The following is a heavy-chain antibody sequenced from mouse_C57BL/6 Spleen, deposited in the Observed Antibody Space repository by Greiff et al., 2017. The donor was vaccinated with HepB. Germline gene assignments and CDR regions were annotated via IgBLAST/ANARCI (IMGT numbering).Heavy chain of an antibody. J-gene: IGHJ4*01. CDR3: ARSRVTTGGIMDY. CDR2: IYPGDGDT. V-gene: IGHV1-82*01. CDR1: GYAFSSSW. Sequence: VQLQQSGPELVKPGASVKISCKASGYAFSSSWMNWVKQRPGKGLEWIGRIYPGDGDTNYNGKFKGKATLTADKSSSTAYMQLSSLTSEDSAVYFCARSRVTTGGIMDYWGQGTSVTVSS. D-gene: IGHD1-1*01.